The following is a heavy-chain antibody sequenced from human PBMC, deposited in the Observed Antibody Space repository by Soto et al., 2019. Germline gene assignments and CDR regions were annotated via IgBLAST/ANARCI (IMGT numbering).Heavy chain of an antibody. CDR2: IYYAGTT. CDR3: ARYKSNYYYGMDV. Sequence: SETLSLTCSVSGGSINNYYWSWIRQPPGKGLEFIGYIYYAGTTTYNPSLKSRVTISVDMSKNQFSLKLSSVTAADTAVYYCARYKSNYYYGMDVWGQGTTVTVSS. D-gene: IGHD1-20*01. CDR1: GGSINNYY. J-gene: IGHJ6*02. V-gene: IGHV4-59*01.